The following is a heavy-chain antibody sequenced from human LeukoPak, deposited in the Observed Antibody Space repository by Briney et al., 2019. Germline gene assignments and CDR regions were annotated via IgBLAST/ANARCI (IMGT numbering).Heavy chain of an antibody. V-gene: IGHV1-69*13. J-gene: IGHJ5*02. Sequence: SVKVSCKASGGTFSSYAISWVRQAPGQGLEWMGGIIPIFGTANYAQKFQGRVTITADESTSTAYMELSSLRSEDTAVYYCARDGSRVYSYGKRGYWFDPWAREPWSSSPQ. CDR3: ARDGSRVYSYGKRGYWFDP. D-gene: IGHD5-18*01. CDR1: GGTFSSYA. CDR2: IIPIFGTA.